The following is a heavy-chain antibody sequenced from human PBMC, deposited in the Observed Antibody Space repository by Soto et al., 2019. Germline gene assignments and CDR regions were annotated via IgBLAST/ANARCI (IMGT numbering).Heavy chain of an antibody. Sequence: QVQLVQSGAEVKKPGASVKVSCKASGYTFTGYYMHWVRQAPGQGLEWMGWINPNSGGTNYAQKFQGRVTMTRDTSISTAYMELSRLRSDDTAVYYCARDGVDTAMVTHYYYYYGMDVWGQGTTVTVSS. CDR2: INPNSGGT. D-gene: IGHD5-18*01. V-gene: IGHV1-2*02. CDR1: GYTFTGYY. CDR3: ARDGVDTAMVTHYYYYYGMDV. J-gene: IGHJ6*02.